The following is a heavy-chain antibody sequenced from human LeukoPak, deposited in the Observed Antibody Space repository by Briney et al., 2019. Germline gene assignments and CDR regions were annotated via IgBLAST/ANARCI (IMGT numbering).Heavy chain of an antibody. D-gene: IGHD3-10*01. CDR1: GFTFSSYA. Sequence: TGGSLRLSCAASGFTFSSYAMSWVRQAPGKGLEWVSAISGSGGSTYYADSVKGRFTISRDNSKNTLYLQMNSLRAEDTAVYYCVFSMVRGVDDAFDIWGQGTMVTVSS. V-gene: IGHV3-23*01. CDR2: ISGSGGST. J-gene: IGHJ3*02. CDR3: VFSMVRGVDDAFDI.